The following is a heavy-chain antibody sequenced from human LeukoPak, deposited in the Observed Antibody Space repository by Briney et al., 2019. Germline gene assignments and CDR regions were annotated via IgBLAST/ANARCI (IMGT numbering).Heavy chain of an antibody. CDR3: AKSDY. CDR1: GFTFNNYG. CDR2: IGYSGGGT. V-gene: IGHV3-23*01. J-gene: IGHJ4*02. Sequence: GGSLRLSCAASGFTFNNYGMSWVRQAPGKGLEWVSTIGYSGGGTYYADSVKGRFTISRDNSKNTLYLQMNSLRAEDTAVYYCAKSDYWGQGTLVTVSS.